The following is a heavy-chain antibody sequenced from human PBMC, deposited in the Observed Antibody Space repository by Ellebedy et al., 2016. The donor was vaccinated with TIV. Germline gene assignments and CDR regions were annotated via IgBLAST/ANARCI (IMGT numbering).Heavy chain of an antibody. V-gene: IGHV3-30*18. D-gene: IGHD5-24*01. CDR1: GFTFSTYG. CDR3: AKDAREKARISWEHDS. J-gene: IGHJ4*02. Sequence: GESLKISCAASGFTFSTYGMHWVRQAPGKGLEWVAVISYLGNNKYYADSVQGRFTISRDNSENPLYLHMNSLRSEDTAVYYCAKDAREKARISWEHDSWGQGTLVTVSS. CDR2: ISYLGNNK.